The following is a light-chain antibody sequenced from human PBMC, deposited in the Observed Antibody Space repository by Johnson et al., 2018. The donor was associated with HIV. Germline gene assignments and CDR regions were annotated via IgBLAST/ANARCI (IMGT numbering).Light chain of an antibody. CDR1: SSNIGNNY. V-gene: IGLV1-51*01. Sequence: QSVLTQPPSVSAAPGQKVTISCSGSSSNIGNNYVSWYQQVPGAAPKLLIYDNNMRPSGLPDRFSGSKSGTAAALGITGLPTGDEADYYCGTWYGRLSANVFGTGTRVTVL. CDR3: GTWYGRLSANV. CDR2: DNN. J-gene: IGLJ1*01.